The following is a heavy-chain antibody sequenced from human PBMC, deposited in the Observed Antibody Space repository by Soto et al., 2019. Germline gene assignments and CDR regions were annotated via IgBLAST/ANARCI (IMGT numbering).Heavy chain of an antibody. D-gene: IGHD2-21*02. CDR3: ARSDPSAGYYYYYGMDV. J-gene: IGHJ6*02. CDR2: TYYRPKWYN. Sequence: PSQTLSLTCAISGDSVSSNSAAWNWIRQSPSRGLEWLGRTYYRPKWYNDYAVSVKSRITINPDTSKNQFSLQLNSVTPEDTAVYYCARSDPSAGYYYYYGMDVWGQGTTVTVSS. CDR1: GDSVSSNSAA. V-gene: IGHV6-1*01.